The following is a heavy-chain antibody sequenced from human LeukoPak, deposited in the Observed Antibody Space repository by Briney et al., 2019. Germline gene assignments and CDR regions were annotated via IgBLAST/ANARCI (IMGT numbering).Heavy chain of an antibody. CDR3: ASQMSGTSVSF. Sequence: SETPSLTCTVSGDSFTRYYWSWIRQPPGKALEWIGFVTSGGRTSYSPSLNSRITMSIDTSKNQFSLNLNSVTTADTAVYYCASQMSGTSVSFWGQGTLVTVSS. V-gene: IGHV4-59*08. CDR2: VTSGGRT. D-gene: IGHD2-2*01. J-gene: IGHJ4*02. CDR1: GDSFTRYY.